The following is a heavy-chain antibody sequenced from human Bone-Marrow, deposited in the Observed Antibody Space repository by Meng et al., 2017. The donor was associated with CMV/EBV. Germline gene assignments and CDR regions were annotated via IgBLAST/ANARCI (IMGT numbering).Heavy chain of an antibody. CDR1: GGSISSTTDY. J-gene: IGHJ3*02. CDR3: AKARGIRSSFDI. V-gene: IGHV4-39*07. Sequence: TVALTCTVSGGSISSTTDYWGWIRQPPGTGLEWIGTIYYSGSPYYRPSLESRVTISVDTSKNHFSLKLNSVTAADTALYFCAKARGIRSSFDIWGQGTMVTVSS. D-gene: IGHD1-26*01. CDR2: IYYSGSP.